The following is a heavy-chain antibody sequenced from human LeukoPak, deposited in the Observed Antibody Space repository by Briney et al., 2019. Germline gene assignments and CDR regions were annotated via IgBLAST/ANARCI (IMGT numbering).Heavy chain of an antibody. CDR2: ISTHNGDT. CDR1: GYTFPNYG. D-gene: IGHD1-26*01. V-gene: IGHV1-18*01. CDR3: ARGRGSTSRY. Sequence: ASVKVSCKASGYTFPNYGITWVRQARGQGLEWMGWISTHNGDTNYAQNLQDRVTMTTDTSTSTAYMELRSLRSDDTAVYYCARGRGSTSRYWGQGTLVTVSS. J-gene: IGHJ4*02.